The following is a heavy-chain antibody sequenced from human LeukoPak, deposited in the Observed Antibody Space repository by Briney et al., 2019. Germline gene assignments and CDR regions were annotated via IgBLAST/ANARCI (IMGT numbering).Heavy chain of an antibody. CDR1: GFTFSSYA. D-gene: IGHD3-22*01. J-gene: IGHJ3*02. V-gene: IGHV3-23*01. CDR2: ISGSGGST. Sequence: GGSLRLSCAASGFTFSSYAMSWVRQAPGKGLEWVSAISGSGGSTYYADSVKGRFTISRDNSKNTLYLQMNSLRAEDTAVYYCAKVTAFEPKTHYYDSSEDAFDIWGQGTMVTVSS. CDR3: AKVTAFEPKTHYYDSSEDAFDI.